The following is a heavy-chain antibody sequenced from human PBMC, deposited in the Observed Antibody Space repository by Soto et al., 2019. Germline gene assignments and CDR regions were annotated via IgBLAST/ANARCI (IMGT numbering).Heavy chain of an antibody. CDR2: VSATAGIT. CDR3: AKDRLAGGFDY. D-gene: IGHD3-16*01. J-gene: IGHJ4*02. CDR1: GFTFSNYA. Sequence: GGSLRLSCAASGFTFSNYAMSWVRRAPGKGLEWVSLVSATAGITYYTDSVKGRFTISRDNSRNTVYLQMNSLRADDTAVYYCAKDRLAGGFDYWGQGTLVTVSS. V-gene: IGHV3-23*01.